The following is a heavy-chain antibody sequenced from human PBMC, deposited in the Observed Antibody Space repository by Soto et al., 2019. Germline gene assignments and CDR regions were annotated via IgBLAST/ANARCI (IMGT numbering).Heavy chain of an antibody. V-gene: IGHV4-34*01. J-gene: IGHJ6*02. CDR1: GGSFSGYY. D-gene: IGHD3-3*01. Sequence: QVQLQQWGAGLLKPSETLSLTCAVYGGSFSGYYWSWIRQPPGKGLEWIGEINHSGSTNYNPSLKSRVTISVDTSKNQFSLKLSSVTAADTAVYYCARGFTGTYYDFWSGYSSGDQGPKSGGGMDVWGQGTTVTVSS. CDR2: INHSGST. CDR3: ARGFTGTYYDFWSGYSSGDQGPKSGGGMDV.